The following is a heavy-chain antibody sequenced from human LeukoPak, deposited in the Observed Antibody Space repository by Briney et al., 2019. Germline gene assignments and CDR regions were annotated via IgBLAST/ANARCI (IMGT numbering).Heavy chain of an antibody. V-gene: IGHV4-59*11. Sequence: SETLSLTCTVSGGSISSHYWSWIRQPPGKGLEWGGDIYYSGGTNYNPSLKSRVTISVDTSRNQFSLKLSSVTAAETAVYYCARARGYSSYDYYYYYGMDVWGQGTTVTVSS. CDR3: ARARGYSSYDYYYYYGMDV. CDR1: GGSISSHY. J-gene: IGHJ6*02. CDR2: IYYSGGT. D-gene: IGHD5-12*01.